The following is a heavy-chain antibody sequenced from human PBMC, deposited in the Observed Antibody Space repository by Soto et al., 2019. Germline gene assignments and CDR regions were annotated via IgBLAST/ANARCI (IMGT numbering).Heavy chain of an antibody. D-gene: IGHD3-10*01. J-gene: IGHJ5*02. CDR2: VYYNENT. CDR1: GGSISSFTYY. Sequence: QLQLQESGPGLVKPSETLSLTCSVSGGSISSFTYYWGWIRQPPGKGLEWIGTVYYNENTYYNPSLKGRVTITVDKAKNQFSLNLRSVTAADTAMYFCARRERYYGSPGWFDPWGPGTLVTVSS. CDR3: ARRERYYGSPGWFDP. V-gene: IGHV4-39*01.